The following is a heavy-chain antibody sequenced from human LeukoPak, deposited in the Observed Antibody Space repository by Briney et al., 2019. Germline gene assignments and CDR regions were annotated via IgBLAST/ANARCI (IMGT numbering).Heavy chain of an antibody. D-gene: IGHD3-10*01. Sequence: SETLSLTCTVSGGSISSSSYYWGWLRQPPGKGLEWIGSIYYSGSTYYNPSLKSRVTISVDTSKNQFSLKLSSVTAADTAVYYCARDAGVVGYPYFDYWGQGTLVTVSS. J-gene: IGHJ4*02. CDR1: GGSISSSSYY. V-gene: IGHV4-39*07. CDR3: ARDAGVVGYPYFDY. CDR2: IYYSGST.